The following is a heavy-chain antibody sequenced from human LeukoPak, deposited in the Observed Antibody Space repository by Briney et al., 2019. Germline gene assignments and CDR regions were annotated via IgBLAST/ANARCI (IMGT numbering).Heavy chain of an antibody. Sequence: PGGSLRLSCAASGFTFSSYSMNWVRQAPGKGLEWVSSISSSSSYIYYADSVKGRFTISGDNAKNSLYLQMNSLRAEDTAVYYCASPRGYSYGYVDYWGQGTLVTVSS. J-gene: IGHJ4*02. CDR1: GFTFSSYS. V-gene: IGHV3-21*01. CDR2: ISSSSSYI. D-gene: IGHD5-18*01. CDR3: ASPRGYSYGYVDY.